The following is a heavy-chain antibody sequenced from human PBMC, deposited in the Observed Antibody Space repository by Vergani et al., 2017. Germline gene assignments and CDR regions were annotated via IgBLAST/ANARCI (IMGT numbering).Heavy chain of an antibody. J-gene: IGHJ5*02. V-gene: IGHV1-2*02. Sequence: QVQLVQSGAEVKKPGASVKVSCKASGYTFTGYYMHWVRQAPGQGLEWMGWINPNSGGTNYAQKFQGRVTMTRDTSISTAYMELSRLRSDDTAVYYCARDPGYYGDLWGWFDPWGQGTLVTVSS. D-gene: IGHD4-17*01. CDR2: INPNSGGT. CDR1: GYTFTGYY. CDR3: ARDPGYYGDLWGWFDP.